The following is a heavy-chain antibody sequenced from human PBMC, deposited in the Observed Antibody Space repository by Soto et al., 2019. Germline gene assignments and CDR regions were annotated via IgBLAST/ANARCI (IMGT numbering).Heavy chain of an antibody. D-gene: IGHD5-12*01. CDR1: GFRFWTYS. Sequence: EVKLLESGGGLVQPGESLRLACAASGFRFWTYSMSWVRQAPGKGLEWVSGINGDGSATSYADSLKGRFTVSRDNSKDTLFLQMNTLRVEDTAVYYCAKTRLYDNNDYHRDGFDVWGPGTAVTVS. V-gene: IGHV3-23*03. J-gene: IGHJ3*01. CDR3: AKTRLYDNNDYHRDGFDV. CDR2: INGDGSAT.